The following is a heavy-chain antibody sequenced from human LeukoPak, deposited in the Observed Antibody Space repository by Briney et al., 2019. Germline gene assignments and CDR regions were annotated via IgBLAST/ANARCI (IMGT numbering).Heavy chain of an antibody. J-gene: IGHJ4*02. CDR3: AKDPHFPRHSSGYIFDY. V-gene: IGHV3-23*01. CDR2: ISGSGGRT. D-gene: IGHD3-22*01. CDR1: GFTFSSYA. Sequence: GGSLRLSCGASGFTFSSYAMSWVRQAPGKGLEWVSGISGSGGRTYYADSVKGRFTISRDNSKNTLYSQMNGLRAEDTAVYYCAKDPHFPRHSSGYIFDYWGQGTLVTVSS.